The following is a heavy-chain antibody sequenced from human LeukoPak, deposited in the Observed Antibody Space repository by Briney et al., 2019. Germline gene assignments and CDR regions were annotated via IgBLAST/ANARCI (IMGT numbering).Heavy chain of an antibody. CDR1: GYTFTGYY. Sequence: GASVKVSCKASGYTFTGYYIDWVRQDPGQGLEWMGWINSDSGGTNYAQKFQGRVTMTRDTSTSTAYMELSSLRSDDTAFYYCARDTITVTTPYFDYWGQGTLVTVPS. V-gene: IGHV1-2*02. D-gene: IGHD4-17*01. J-gene: IGHJ4*02. CDR3: ARDTITVTTPYFDY. CDR2: INSDSGGT.